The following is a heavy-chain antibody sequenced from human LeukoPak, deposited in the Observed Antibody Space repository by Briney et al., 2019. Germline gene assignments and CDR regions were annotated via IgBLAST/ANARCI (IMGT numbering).Heavy chain of an antibody. CDR2: FDPEDGET. CDR1: GYTLTELS. D-gene: IGHD3-9*01. V-gene: IGHV1-24*01. CDR3: ATELRYFDWSPRDY. Sequence: ASVKVSWKVSGYTLTELSMHWVRQAPGKGLEWMGGFDPEDGETIYAQKFQGRVTMTEDTSTDTAYMELSSLRSEDTAVYYCATELRYFDWSPRDYWGQGTLVTVSS. J-gene: IGHJ4*02.